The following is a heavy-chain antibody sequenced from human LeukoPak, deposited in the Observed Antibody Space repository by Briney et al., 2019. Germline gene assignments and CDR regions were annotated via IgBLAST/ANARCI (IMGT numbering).Heavy chain of an antibody. CDR3: ARAKACNSNGCWKGWFDP. V-gene: IGHV1-8*01. D-gene: IGHD6-19*01. CDR1: GYNFTNYD. CDR2: MNPNSGNT. Sequence: GASVKVSCKASGYNFTNYDINWVRQAPGQGLEWMGWMNPNSGNTGYAQNFQGRVSMTRRPSITTAYMELNSLRSDDTAVYYCARAKACNSNGCWKGWFDPWGQGTLVTVSS. J-gene: IGHJ5*02.